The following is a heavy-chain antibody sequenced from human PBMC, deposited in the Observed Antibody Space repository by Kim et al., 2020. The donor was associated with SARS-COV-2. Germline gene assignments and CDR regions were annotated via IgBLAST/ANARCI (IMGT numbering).Heavy chain of an antibody. CDR1: GFSFSLFS. V-gene: IGHV3-48*02. CDR2: ISSGGDTI. D-gene: IGHD5-12*01. J-gene: IGHJ4*02. Sequence: GGSLRLSCAASGFSFSLFSMDWVRQAPGKGLEWVAYISSGGDTIHYSDSANGRFTISRDNARNSVSMQMNNLRDEDTAVYYCARGWLQNSLDYWGQGTPVTVSS. CDR3: ARGWLQNSLDY.